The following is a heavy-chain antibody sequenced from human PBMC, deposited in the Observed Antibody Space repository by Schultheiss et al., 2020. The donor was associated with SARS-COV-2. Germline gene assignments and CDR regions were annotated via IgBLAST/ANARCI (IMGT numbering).Heavy chain of an antibody. J-gene: IGHJ4*02. Sequence: SETLSLTCAVYGGSFSGYYWSWIRQPPGKGLEWIGEINHSGSTNYNPSLKSRVTISVDTSKNQFSLKLSSVTAADTAVYYCARAFGSGWQLWGQGTLVTVSS. CDR2: INHSGST. CDR3: ARAFGSGWQL. CDR1: GGSFSGYY. D-gene: IGHD6-19*01. V-gene: IGHV4-34*01.